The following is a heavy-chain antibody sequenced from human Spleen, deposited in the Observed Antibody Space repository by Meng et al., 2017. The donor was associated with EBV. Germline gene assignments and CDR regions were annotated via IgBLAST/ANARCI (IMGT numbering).Heavy chain of an antibody. J-gene: IGHJ4*02. V-gene: IGHV3-23*04. CDR2: ISAGIGNT. CDR1: GVTFSDSA. CDR3: ALWFREHFDY. Sequence: EVQVVESGGGLVQPGGSLRLSCAASGVTFSDSAMSWVRQAPGKGLEWVSTISAGIGNTHYADSVKGRFTISRDNSKNTLYLQMNNLRANDTAVYYCALWFREHFDYWGQGTLVTVSS. D-gene: IGHD3-10*01.